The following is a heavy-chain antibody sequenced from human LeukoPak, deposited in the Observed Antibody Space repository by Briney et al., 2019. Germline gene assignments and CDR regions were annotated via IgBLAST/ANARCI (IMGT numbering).Heavy chain of an antibody. CDR2: INYSGTT. Sequence: SETLSLTCAVHGLPFSGHYWSWIRQPPGKGLEYIGEINYSGTTNYNPSLQSRVTISVDTSKNQFSLKLSSVTAADTAVYYCARRKGAAGSDYWGQGTLVTVSS. V-gene: IGHV4-34*01. CDR3: ARRKGAAGSDY. J-gene: IGHJ4*02. D-gene: IGHD6-13*01. CDR1: GLPFSGHY.